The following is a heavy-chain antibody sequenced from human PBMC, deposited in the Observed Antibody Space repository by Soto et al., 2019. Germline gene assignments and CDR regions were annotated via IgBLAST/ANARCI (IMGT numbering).Heavy chain of an antibody. Sequence: QVQLQESGPGLVKPSETLSLTCTVSGGSISSYYWSWIRQPPGKGLEWIGYIFYSGSTNYNPSLKIGVTISVDTSKNQFSLTLSSVTAADTAVYYCARLYGLDAFDFWGQGTMVTVSS. J-gene: IGHJ3*01. CDR1: GGSISSYY. V-gene: IGHV4-59*08. D-gene: IGHD3-16*02. CDR2: IFYSGST. CDR3: ARLYGLDAFDF.